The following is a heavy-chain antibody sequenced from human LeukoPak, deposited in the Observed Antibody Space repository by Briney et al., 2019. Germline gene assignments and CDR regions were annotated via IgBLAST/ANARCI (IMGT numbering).Heavy chain of an antibody. V-gene: IGHV3-15*01. J-gene: IGHJ4*02. CDR3: TTSHDLYDSSGYYLPYYFDY. CDR1: GFTLRNAW. Sequence: GGSLRLSCADSGFTLRNAWMSWVRQAPGKGLEWVGRIKSKTDGGTTDYAAPVKGRFTISRDDSKNTLYLQMNSLKTEDTAVYYCTTSHDLYDSSGYYLPYYFDYWGQGTLVTVSS. D-gene: IGHD3-22*01. CDR2: IKSKTDGGTT.